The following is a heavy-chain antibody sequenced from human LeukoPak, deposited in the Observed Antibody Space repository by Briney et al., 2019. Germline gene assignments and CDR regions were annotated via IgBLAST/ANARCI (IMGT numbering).Heavy chain of an antibody. V-gene: IGHV1-69*05. CDR2: IIPIFGTA. J-gene: IGHJ4*02. CDR1: GGTFSSYA. D-gene: IGHD3-3*01. CDR3: ARTITIFGATHYFDY. Sequence: ASVKVSCKASGGTFSSYAISWVRQAPGQGLEWMGGIIPIFGTANYAQKFQGRGTITTDESTSTAYMELSSLRSEDTAVYYCARTITIFGATHYFDYWGQGTLVTVSS.